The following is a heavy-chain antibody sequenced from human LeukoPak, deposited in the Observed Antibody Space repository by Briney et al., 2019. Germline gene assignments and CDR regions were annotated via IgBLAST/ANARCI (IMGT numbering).Heavy chain of an antibody. V-gene: IGHV3-33*01. J-gene: IGHJ6*02. CDR3: ARDLHYCSSTSCYAWGYYYYGMDV. Sequence: GGSLRLSCAASGFTFSSYGMHWVRQASGKGLEWVAVIWYDGSNKYYADSVKGRFTISRDNSKNTLYLQMNSLRAEDTAVYYCARDLHYCSSTSCYAWGYYYYGMDVWGQGTTVTVSS. D-gene: IGHD2-2*01. CDR2: IWYDGSNK. CDR1: GFTFSSYG.